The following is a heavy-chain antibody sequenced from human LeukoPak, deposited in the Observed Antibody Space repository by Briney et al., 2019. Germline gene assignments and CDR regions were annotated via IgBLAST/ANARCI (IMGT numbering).Heavy chain of an antibody. CDR1: GGSISIYY. J-gene: IGHJ5*02. CDR3: ARERLYCSSTSCYTGWFDP. Sequence: PSETLSLTCTVSGGSISIYYWTWIRQPAGKGLEWIGLIYTSGSTNYNPSLKSRVTKSVDTSKNQFSLKLSSVTAANTAVYYCARERLYCSSTSCYTGWFDPWGQGTLVTVSS. V-gene: IGHV4-4*07. CDR2: IYTSGST. D-gene: IGHD2-2*02.